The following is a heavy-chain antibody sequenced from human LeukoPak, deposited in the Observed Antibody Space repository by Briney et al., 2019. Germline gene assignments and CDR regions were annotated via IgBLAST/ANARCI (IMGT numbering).Heavy chain of an antibody. CDR1: GFTFSSYG. Sequence: GGSLRLSCAASGFTFSSYGMHWVRQAPGKGLEWVAVISYDGSNKYYADSVKGRFTISRDNSKNTLLLQMNSLRAEDTAVYYCAKAPRYSPLTEYFHHWGQGTLVTVSS. V-gene: IGHV3-30*18. CDR3: AKAPRYSPLTEYFHH. CDR2: ISYDGSNK. D-gene: IGHD3-9*01. J-gene: IGHJ1*01.